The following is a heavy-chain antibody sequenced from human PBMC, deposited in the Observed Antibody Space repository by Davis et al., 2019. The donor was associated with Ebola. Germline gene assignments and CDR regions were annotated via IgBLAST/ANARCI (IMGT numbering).Heavy chain of an antibody. Sequence: GGSLRLSCAASGFTFSSYAMSWVRQAPGKGLEWVSTFGTVGDTYYADSVKGRFAMSRDNSRGTLYLQMNSLRAEDTAVYYCAKDRQQWLENWYFDLWGRGTLVTVSS. CDR2: FGTVGDT. CDR3: AKDRQQWLENWYFDL. CDR1: GFTFSSYA. J-gene: IGHJ2*01. V-gene: IGHV3-23*01. D-gene: IGHD6-19*01.